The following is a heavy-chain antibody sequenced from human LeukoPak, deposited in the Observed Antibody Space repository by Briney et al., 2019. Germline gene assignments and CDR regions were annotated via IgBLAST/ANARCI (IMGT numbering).Heavy chain of an antibody. CDR3: ARKKRPQYNWFDP. V-gene: IGHV1-69*13. J-gene: IGHJ5*02. D-gene: IGHD6-6*01. CDR1: GGTFSSYA. Sequence: SVKVSCKASGGTFSSYAISWVRQAPGQGLEWMGGIIPIFGTANYAQKFQGRVTITADESTSTAYMELSSLRSEDTAVYYCARKKRPQYNWFDPWGQGTLVTVSS. CDR2: IIPIFGTA.